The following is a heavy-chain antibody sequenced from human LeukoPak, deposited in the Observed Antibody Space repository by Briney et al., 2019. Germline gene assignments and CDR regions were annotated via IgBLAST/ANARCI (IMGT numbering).Heavy chain of an antibody. Sequence: PGGSLRLSCVASGFTFSSYEMNWVRQAPGKGREGVSYISSSGSTIYYADSVKGGLTISRDKAKNSLYLQMNSLKAEDTAVYYCARVFDYWGQGTLVTVSS. J-gene: IGHJ4*02. CDR3: ARVFDY. CDR1: GFTFSSYE. CDR2: ISSSGSTI. V-gene: IGHV3-48*03.